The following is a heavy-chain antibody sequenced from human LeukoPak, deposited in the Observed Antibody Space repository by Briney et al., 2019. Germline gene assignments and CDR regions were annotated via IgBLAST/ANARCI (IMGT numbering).Heavy chain of an antibody. V-gene: IGHV3-30*02. Sequence: GGSLRLSCAASGFTFSSYGMHWVRQAPGKGLEWVAFIRYADSVKGRFPISRDNSKNTLYLQMNSLRAEDTAVYYCAKEDSSGYPGYWGQGTLVTVSS. CDR1: GFTFSSYG. J-gene: IGHJ4*02. CDR2: IR. CDR3: AKEDSSGYPGY. D-gene: IGHD3-22*01.